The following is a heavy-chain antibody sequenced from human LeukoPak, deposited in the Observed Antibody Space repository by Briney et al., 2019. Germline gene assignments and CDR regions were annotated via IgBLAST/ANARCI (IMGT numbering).Heavy chain of an antibody. CDR2: ISSSSSDI. V-gene: IGHV3-21*01. J-gene: IGHJ4*02. Sequence: GGSLRLSCAASGFTVSSNYMGWVRQAPGKGLEWVSAISSSSSDIYYTDSVKGRFTISRDNANNFLYLQVSSLRAEDTAVYYCATGYTSGTRIDYWGQGTLVSVSS. D-gene: IGHD6-19*01. CDR1: GFTVSSNY. CDR3: ATGYTSGTRIDY.